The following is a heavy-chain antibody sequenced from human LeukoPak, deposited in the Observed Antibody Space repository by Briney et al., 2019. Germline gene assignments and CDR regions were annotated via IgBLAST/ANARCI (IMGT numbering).Heavy chain of an antibody. J-gene: IGHJ4*02. CDR2: IYHSGST. CDR3: ARVSSGGYYDF. CDR1: GGTISSYY. V-gene: IGHV4-59*12. D-gene: IGHD3-16*01. Sequence: SSGTLSLTCTVSGGTISSYYWNWIRQPPGKGLEWIGYIYHSGSTYYNPSLKSRVTISVDRSKNQFSLKLSSVTAADTAVYYCARVSSGGYYDFWGQGTLVSVSS.